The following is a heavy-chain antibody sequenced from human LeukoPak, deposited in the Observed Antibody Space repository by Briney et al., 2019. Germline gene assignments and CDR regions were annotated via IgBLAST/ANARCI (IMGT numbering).Heavy chain of an antibody. Sequence: PGGSLRLSCSASGFTFSAHFMHWVRQAPGKGLEYVSSISINGDETFYAESVRGRFTVSRDNSKNTLYLQLSSLRVEDTAIYYCIKDLAGTWSFDHWGQGNLLTVSS. V-gene: IGHV3-64D*06. J-gene: IGHJ4*02. CDR3: IKDLAGTWSFDH. CDR1: GFTFSAHF. D-gene: IGHD7-27*01. CDR2: ISINGDET.